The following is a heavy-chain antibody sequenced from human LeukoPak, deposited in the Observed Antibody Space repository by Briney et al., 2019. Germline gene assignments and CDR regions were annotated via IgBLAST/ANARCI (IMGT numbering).Heavy chain of an antibody. V-gene: IGHV4-38-2*01. CDR3: VRMRVSYYYDSSTYYPVAFDV. D-gene: IGHD3-22*01. CDR2: IFHSGSI. CDR1: GYSISSGYY. J-gene: IGHJ3*01. Sequence: PSETLSLTCGASGYSISSGYYWGWIRQSPGKGLEWIGTIFHSGSIYYNPSLKSRLTLSVDTSKSQFSLKLNSATAADTAVDYCVRMRVSYYYDSSTYYPVAFDVWGQGTMVTVSS.